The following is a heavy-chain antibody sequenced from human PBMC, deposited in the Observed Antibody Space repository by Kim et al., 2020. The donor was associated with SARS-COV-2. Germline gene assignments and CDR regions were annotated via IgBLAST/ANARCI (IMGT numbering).Heavy chain of an antibody. Sequence: SVKVSCKASGGTFSSYAISWVLQAPGQGLEWMGGIIPIFGTANYAQKFQGRVTITADESTSTAYMELSSLRSEDTAVYYCASPYDSSGYPVGGDFDYWGQGTLVTVSS. V-gene: IGHV1-69*13. D-gene: IGHD3-22*01. J-gene: IGHJ4*02. CDR2: IIPIFGTA. CDR3: ASPYDSSGYPVGGDFDY. CDR1: GGTFSSYA.